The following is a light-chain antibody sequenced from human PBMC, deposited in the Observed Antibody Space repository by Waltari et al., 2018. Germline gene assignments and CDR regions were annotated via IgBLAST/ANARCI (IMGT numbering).Light chain of an antibody. J-gene: IGLJ2*01. CDR2: AVS. Sequence: QSALTQPASVSGSPGQSITISCTGTSSDVGNYKRVSWYQQHPGKAPKLMIYAVSKRPSGVSDRFSGSKSGDMASRTIPGLQPEDEAEYFCSSYAGSSKGVFGGGTKVTVL. CDR1: SSDVGNYKR. V-gene: IGLV2-23*02. CDR3: SSYAGSSKGV.